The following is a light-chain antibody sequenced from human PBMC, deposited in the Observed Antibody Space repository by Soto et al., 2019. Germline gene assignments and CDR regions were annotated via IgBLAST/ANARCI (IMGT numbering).Light chain of an antibody. Sequence: EIVLTQSPGTLSLSPGESATLSCRASQSLSSKYLAWYQQKPGQAPRLLIFDASKRATGIPARFSGSGSGTDFTLTITSLEPEDFAVYYCQQRSNWRGVTFGPGTKVDIK. CDR2: DAS. J-gene: IGKJ3*01. V-gene: IGKV3D-20*02. CDR3: QQRSNWRGVT. CDR1: QSLSSKY.